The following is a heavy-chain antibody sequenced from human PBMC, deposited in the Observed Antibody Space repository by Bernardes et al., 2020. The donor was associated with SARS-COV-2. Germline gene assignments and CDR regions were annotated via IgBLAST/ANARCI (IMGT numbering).Heavy chain of an antibody. V-gene: IGHV4-4*07. Sequence: SETLSLTCTVSGGSNNYYYWNWIRQPAGKGLEWIGRIYSSGSTYYNPSLKSRLTMSVDTSKNQFSLNLSSVTAADTAVYYCAKDWFSAAAGNSYYYGMDVWGQGTTVTVSS. J-gene: IGHJ6*02. CDR3: AKDWFSAAAGNSYYYGMDV. CDR2: IYSSGST. D-gene: IGHD6-13*01. CDR1: GGSNNYYY.